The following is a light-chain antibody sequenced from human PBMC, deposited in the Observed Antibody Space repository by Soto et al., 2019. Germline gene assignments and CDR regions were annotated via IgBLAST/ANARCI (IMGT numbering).Light chain of an antibody. Sequence: EIVLTQSPATLSLSPGERATLSCRASQRVSSYLLWYQQKPGQTPRLLIYDASNSATGIPARFSGSGSETDFNFTISILEPEDFEVYYCKYRMNCPLTFGQGTRVEIK. CDR2: DAS. V-gene: IGKV3-11*01. J-gene: IGKJ5*01. CDR1: QRVSSY. CDR3: KYRMNCPLT.